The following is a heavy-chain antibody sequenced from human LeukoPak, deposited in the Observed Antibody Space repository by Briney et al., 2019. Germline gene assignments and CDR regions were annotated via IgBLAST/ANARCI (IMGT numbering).Heavy chain of an antibody. V-gene: IGHV4-4*07. Sequence: SETLSLTCTVSGGSISSYYWSWLRQPAGKGLEWIGRIYTSGSTNYNPSLTSRVTMSVDTSKNQFSLKLSSVTAADTAVYYCARDPASRRDDAFDIWGQGTMVTVSS. CDR2: IYTSGST. CDR1: GGSISSYY. J-gene: IGHJ3*02. CDR3: ARDPASRRDDAFDI.